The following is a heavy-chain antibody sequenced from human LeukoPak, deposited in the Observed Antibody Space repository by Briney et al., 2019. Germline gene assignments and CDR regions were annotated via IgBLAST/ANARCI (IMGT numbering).Heavy chain of an antibody. CDR3: ARDPYYYDSSDYSGYYYMDV. D-gene: IGHD3-22*01. CDR2: INHSGNT. V-gene: IGHV4-34*01. J-gene: IGHJ6*03. CDR1: GGSFSGYY. Sequence: PSETLSLTCAVYGGSFSGYYWSWIRQPPGKGLEWIVEINHSGNTNYNPSLKSRVTISVDTSKNQFSLKLSSVTAADTAVYYCARDPYYYDSSDYSGYYYMDVWGKGTTVTVSS.